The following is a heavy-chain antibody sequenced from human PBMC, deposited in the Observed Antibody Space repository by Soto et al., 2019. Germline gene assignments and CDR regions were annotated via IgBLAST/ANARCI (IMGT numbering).Heavy chain of an antibody. CDR2: TYYRSRWSA. Sequence: PSQTLSLTCDISGDTSSRSSAAWIWVRQSPARGLEWLGRTYYRSRWSADYTVSVKGRIAINADTSKNQISLQLNSVTPDDTAVYSCARGCASNECYPAFNYWGRRHLVTASS. CDR1: GDTSSRSSAA. J-gene: IGHJ4*02. V-gene: IGHV6-1*01. D-gene: IGHD3-16*02. CDR3: ARGCASNECYPAFNY.